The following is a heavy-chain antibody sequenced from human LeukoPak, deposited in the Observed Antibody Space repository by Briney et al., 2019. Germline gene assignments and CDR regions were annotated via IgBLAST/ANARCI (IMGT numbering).Heavy chain of an antibody. CDR1: GFTFSSYA. CDR3: AKRRLRYCSSTSCAQEYKKYYFDY. D-gene: IGHD2-2*01. CDR2: ISGSGGST. Sequence: GGPLRLSCAASGFTFSSYAMSWVRQAPGKGLEWVSAISGSGGSTYYADSVKGRFTISRDNSKNTLYLQMNSLRAEDTAVYYCAKRRLRYCSSTSCAQEYKKYYFDYWGQGTLVTVSS. J-gene: IGHJ4*02. V-gene: IGHV3-23*01.